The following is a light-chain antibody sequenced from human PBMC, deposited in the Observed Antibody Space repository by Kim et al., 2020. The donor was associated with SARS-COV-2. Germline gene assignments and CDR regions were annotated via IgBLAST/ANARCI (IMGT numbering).Light chain of an antibody. J-gene: IGLJ2*01. Sequence: LTQSASVSGSPGQSITISCTGTSSDVGRYKLVSWYQHHPGRAPKVMIYEDNKRPSGVSNRFSGSKSGNTASLTISGLQTEDEADYFCCSYAGSSSLVFGGGTQLTVL. V-gene: IGLV2-23*01. CDR1: SSDVGRYKL. CDR2: EDN. CDR3: CSYAGSSSLV.